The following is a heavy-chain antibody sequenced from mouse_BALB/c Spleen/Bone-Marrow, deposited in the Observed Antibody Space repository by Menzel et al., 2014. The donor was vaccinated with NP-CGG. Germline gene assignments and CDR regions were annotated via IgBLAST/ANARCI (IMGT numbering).Heavy chain of an antibody. D-gene: IGHD1-1*01. J-gene: IGHJ4*01. V-gene: IGHV5-4*02. CDR1: GFTFSDYY. CDR3: ARAPPYYLYAMDY. Sequence: VHVKQSGGGLVKPGGSLKLSCAASGFTFSDYYMFWVRQTPEKRLEWVATISDGVSYAYYPDSVKGRFTISRDNARNNLYLQISSLKSEHTAMYYCARAPPYYLYAMDYWCQGTSVTVSS. CDR2: ISDGVSYA.